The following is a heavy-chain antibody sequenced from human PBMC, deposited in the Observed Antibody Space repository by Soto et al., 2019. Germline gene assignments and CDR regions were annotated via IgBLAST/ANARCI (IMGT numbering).Heavy chain of an antibody. V-gene: IGHV1-18*01. J-gene: IGHJ2*01. D-gene: IGHD2-15*01. Sequence: QVQVVQSGAEVKKPGASVKVACKASGYTFTTFGMSWVRQAPGQGLEWMGWISADNGDTNSAQKSQDRDTRPTVTSTNTAYMELRSLTSDATAVYDCARCSCSAGSCFTFWHFDLWGRGTLVTVSS. CDR3: ARCSCSAGSCFTFWHFDL. CDR2: ISADNGDT. CDR1: GYTFTTFG.